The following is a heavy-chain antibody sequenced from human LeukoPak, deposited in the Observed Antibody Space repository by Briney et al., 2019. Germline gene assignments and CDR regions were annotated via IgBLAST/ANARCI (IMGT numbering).Heavy chain of an antibody. CDR1: GSSISSYY. CDR3: ARGGGNLAFDI. D-gene: IGHD4-23*01. V-gene: IGHV4-34*01. CDR2: INHSGST. Sequence: SETLSLTCSVSGSSISSYYWSWIRQPPGKGLEWIGEINHSGSTNYNPSLKSRVTISVDTSKNQFSLKLSSVTAADTAVYYCARGGGNLAFDIWGQGTMVTVSS. J-gene: IGHJ3*02.